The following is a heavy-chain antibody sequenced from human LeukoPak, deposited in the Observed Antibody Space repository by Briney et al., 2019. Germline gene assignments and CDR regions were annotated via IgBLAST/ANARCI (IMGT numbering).Heavy chain of an antibody. J-gene: IGHJ3*02. CDR1: GFTVSSNY. V-gene: IGHV3-53*01. CDR3: ARDNRRIAAAGRIDAFDI. CDR2: IYSGGST. Sequence: PGGSLRLSCAASGFTVSSNYISWVRQAPGKGLEWVSVIYSGGSTYYADSVKGRFTISRDNSQNTLYLQMNSLRAEDTAVYYCARDNRRIAAAGRIDAFDIWGQGTMVTVSS. D-gene: IGHD6-13*01.